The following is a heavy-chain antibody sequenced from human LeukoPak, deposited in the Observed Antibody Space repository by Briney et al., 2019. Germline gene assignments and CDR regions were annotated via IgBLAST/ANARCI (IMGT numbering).Heavy chain of an antibody. CDR1: GGSISSYY. J-gene: IGHJ4*02. CDR2: IYTSGST. Sequence: PSETLSLTCTVSGGSISSYYWSWIRQPAGKGLEWIGRIYTSGSTNYNPSLKSRVTMSVDTSKNQFSLKLSSVTAADTAVYYCARTGSIFGVVNFDYWGQGTLVTVSS. V-gene: IGHV4-4*07. CDR3: ARTGSIFGVVNFDY. D-gene: IGHD3-3*01.